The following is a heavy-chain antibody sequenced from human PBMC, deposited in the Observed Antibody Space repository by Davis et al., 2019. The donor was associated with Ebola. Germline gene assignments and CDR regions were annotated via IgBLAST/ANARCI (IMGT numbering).Heavy chain of an antibody. V-gene: IGHV3-7*01. D-gene: IGHD1-20*01. CDR2: IKEDGSVI. J-gene: IGHJ6*02. Sequence: GESLKISCAASGFRFSSYWMTWVRQAPGKGLEWVTNIKEDGSVINYVDSVKGRFTISRDNAKNSLYLQMNSLRAEDTAVYYCARDRGGITGTTRGGYGMDVWGQGTTVTVSS. CDR1: GFRFSSYW. CDR3: ARDRGGITGTTRGGYGMDV.